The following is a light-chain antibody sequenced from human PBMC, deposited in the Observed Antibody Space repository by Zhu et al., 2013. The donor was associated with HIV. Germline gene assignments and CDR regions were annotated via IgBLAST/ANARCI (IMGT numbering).Light chain of an antibody. CDR1: QSIRSNY. Sequence: EIVLTQSPGTLSLSPGDTAILSCRASQSIRSNYLAWYQQKPGQPPRLLIYDAFKRAADIPVRFSASGSGTDFTLTISRLETEDFAVYYCQQRSDLPLTFGGGTKVDIK. J-gene: IGKJ4*01. CDR3: QQRSDLPLT. V-gene: IGKV3D-20*02. CDR2: DAF.